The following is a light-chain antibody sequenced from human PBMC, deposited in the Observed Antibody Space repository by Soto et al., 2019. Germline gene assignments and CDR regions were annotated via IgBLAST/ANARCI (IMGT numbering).Light chain of an antibody. Sequence: RCTLSLYPGERATLSCRASQIVSSNYLAWYQQKPGQAPRLLIYGASTRATGIPDRFSGSGSGTDFTLTISRLEPEDSAVYYCQQYGSSPTWTFGQGTKVDIK. CDR3: QQYGSSPTWT. J-gene: IGKJ1*01. V-gene: IGKV3-20*01. CDR1: QIVSSNY. CDR2: GAS.